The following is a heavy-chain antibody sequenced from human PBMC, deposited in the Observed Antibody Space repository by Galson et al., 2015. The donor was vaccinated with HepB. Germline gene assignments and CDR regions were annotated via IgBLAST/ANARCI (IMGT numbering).Heavy chain of an antibody. J-gene: IGHJ4*02. CDR1: GYSFTSYW. D-gene: IGHD4-17*01. CDR3: TRGPHVGGDYHFDY. Sequence: QSGAEVKKPGESLRISCKGSGYSFTSYWISWVRQMPGKGLEWMGRIDPSDSYTNYSPSFQGHVTISADKSISTAYLQMNSLKTEDTAVYYCTRGPHVGGDYHFDYWGQGTLVTVSS. CDR2: IDPSDSYT. V-gene: IGHV5-10-1*01.